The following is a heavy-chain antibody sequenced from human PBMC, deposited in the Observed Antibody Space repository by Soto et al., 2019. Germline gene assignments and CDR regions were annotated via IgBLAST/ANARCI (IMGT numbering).Heavy chain of an antibody. J-gene: IGHJ4*02. Sequence: PGGSLRLSCTASGFTFSNYAMSLVRQAPGKGLEWVSTFSSGGGGTYYADSVKGRFTISRDNSKNTLSLQMNSLRAEDTAVYYCTKANRYCSGANCFTFDYWGLGTLVTVSS. CDR3: TKANRYCSGANCFTFDY. V-gene: IGHV3-23*01. CDR2: FSSGGGGT. CDR1: GFTFSNYA. D-gene: IGHD2-15*01.